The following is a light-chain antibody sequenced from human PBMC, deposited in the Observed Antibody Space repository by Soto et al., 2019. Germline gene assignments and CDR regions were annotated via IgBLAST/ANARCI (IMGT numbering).Light chain of an antibody. J-gene: IGKJ4*01. V-gene: IGKV1-12*01. CDR2: TAS. CDR1: QGISSL. CDR3: QQANSFPLT. Sequence: DIQMTQSPSSVSASVGDRVTITCRASQGISSLLAWYQQKPGKAPNLLIHTASSLQSGVPSRFSGSGSGTDFTLTISSLQPEDIATYCCQQANSFPLTFGGGTKVEIK.